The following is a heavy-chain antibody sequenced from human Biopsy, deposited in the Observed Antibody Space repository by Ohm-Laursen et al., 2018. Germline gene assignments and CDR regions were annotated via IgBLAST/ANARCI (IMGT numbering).Heavy chain of an antibody. D-gene: IGHD3-10*01. CDR1: GGSINSYY. V-gene: IGHV4-4*07. J-gene: IGHJ4*01. CDR3: VRGGSGSFPFDY. CDR2: LFTSGTT. Sequence: SETLSLTCTVSGGSINSYYWSWMRQPAGKGLEWIGRLFTSGTTNYSPSLNNRVTMSVDTSKNQFSLRLTSVTAADTAVYYCVRGGSGSFPFDYWGPEPWSPSPQ.